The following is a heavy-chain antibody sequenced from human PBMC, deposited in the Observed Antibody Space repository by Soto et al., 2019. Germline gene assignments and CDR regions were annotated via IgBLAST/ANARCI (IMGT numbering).Heavy chain of an antibody. CDR3: ARAGDPGNAFWSGPLGGGRFDP. Sequence: QVQLVQSGAEVKKPGSSVNVSCKTSGGTFGNTAVTWVRQAPGQGLEWMGGIVPMFGTATYAQKFQGRVTITADESTNTAYMELSSLRSDDTAVYYCARAGDPGNAFWSGPLGGGRFDPWGQGTLVTVSS. D-gene: IGHD3-3*01. CDR2: IVPMFGTA. J-gene: IGHJ5*02. V-gene: IGHV1-69*12. CDR1: GGTFGNTA.